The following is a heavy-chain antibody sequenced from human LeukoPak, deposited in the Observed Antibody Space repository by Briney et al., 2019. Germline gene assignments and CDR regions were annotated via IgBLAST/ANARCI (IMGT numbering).Heavy chain of an antibody. V-gene: IGHV4-30-2*01. CDR3: AREVYGGNSGFDY. Sequence: SETLSLTCAVSGGSISSGDYSWSWIRQPPGKGLEWIGYIYHSGSTYYNPSLKSRVTISVDRSKNQFSLKLSSVTAADTAVYYCAREVYGGNSGFDYWGQGTLVTVSS. J-gene: IGHJ4*02. CDR2: IYHSGST. D-gene: IGHD4-23*01. CDR1: GGSISSGDYS.